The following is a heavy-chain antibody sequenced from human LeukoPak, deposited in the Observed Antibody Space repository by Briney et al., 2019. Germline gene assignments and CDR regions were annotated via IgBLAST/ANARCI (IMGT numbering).Heavy chain of an antibody. Sequence: RASVKVSCKASGYTFTSYGISWVRQAPGQGLEWMGWISAYNGNTNYAQKLQGRVTMTTDTSTSTAYMELRSLRSDDTVVYYCARDGGVVVTATSFDYWGQGTLVTVSS. CDR1: GYTFTSYG. CDR2: ISAYNGNT. CDR3: ARDGGVVVTATSFDY. D-gene: IGHD2-21*02. V-gene: IGHV1-18*01. J-gene: IGHJ4*02.